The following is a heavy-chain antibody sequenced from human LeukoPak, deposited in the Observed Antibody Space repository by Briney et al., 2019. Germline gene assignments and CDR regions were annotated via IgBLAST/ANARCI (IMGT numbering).Heavy chain of an antibody. CDR2: IYTSADI. CDR1: GASITSYY. D-gene: IGHD1-26*01. J-gene: IGHJ2*01. Sequence: SETLSLTCTVSGASITSYYWTWIRQPPGKELEWIGNIYTSADINFNPSLKSRVTISLDASKRPFSLKLNSVSAADTAIYYCARSPFVGGVGATSWYFDLWGRGALVTVSS. CDR3: ARSPFVGGVGATSWYFDL. V-gene: IGHV4-4*09.